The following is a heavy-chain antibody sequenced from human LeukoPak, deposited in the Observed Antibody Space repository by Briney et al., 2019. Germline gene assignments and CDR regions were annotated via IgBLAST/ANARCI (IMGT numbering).Heavy chain of an antibody. J-gene: IGHJ4*02. Sequence: GGSLRLSCAASGFTFSNYRMHWVRQAPGKGLVWVSRIDRDGSSTSYAVSVKGRFTISRDNAKNTLYLQMNSLRADDTAVYYCARGTAYHFDYWGQGTLVTVSS. V-gene: IGHV3-74*01. CDR3: ARGTAYHFDY. CDR1: GFTFSNYR. CDR2: IDRDGSST.